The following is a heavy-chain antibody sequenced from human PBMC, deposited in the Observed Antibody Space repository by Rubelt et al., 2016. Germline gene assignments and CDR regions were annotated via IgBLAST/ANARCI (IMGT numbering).Heavy chain of an antibody. D-gene: IGHD6-19*01. Sequence: QVQLQQWGAGLLKPSETLSLTCAVYGGSFSGYYWSWIRQPPGKGLEWIGEINHSGSTNYNPSLKSRVTISVDTSKNQFSLKLSSVTAADTAVYYCARHQNAAAGIFDYWGQGTLVTVSS. CDR3: ARHQNAAAGIFDY. V-gene: IGHV4-34*01. CDR1: GGSFSGYY. CDR2: INHSGST. J-gene: IGHJ4*02.